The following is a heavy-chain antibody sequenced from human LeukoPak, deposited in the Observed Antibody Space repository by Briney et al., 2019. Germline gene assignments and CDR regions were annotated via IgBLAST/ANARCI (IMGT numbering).Heavy chain of an antibody. CDR3: ARDIAVGKRNYYYYMDV. D-gene: IGHD6-19*01. Sequence: PSETLSLTCTVSGGSINSYCWSWLRQPAGKGLEWIGRIYTSGSTNYNPSLKSRITMSVDTSKNQFSLKLRSVTAADTAVYYCARDIAVGKRNYYYYMDVWGKGTTVTISS. V-gene: IGHV4-4*07. CDR2: IYTSGST. CDR1: GGSINSYC. J-gene: IGHJ6*03.